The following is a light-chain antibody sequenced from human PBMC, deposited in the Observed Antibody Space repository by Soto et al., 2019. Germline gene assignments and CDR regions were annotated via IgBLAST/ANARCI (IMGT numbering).Light chain of an antibody. V-gene: IGLV2-14*01. CDR2: EVS. J-gene: IGLJ2*01. CDR3: TSYTGXXXXXXX. Sequence: QSVLTQPASVSGSPGQSITISCTGTSSDVGGXXYVSWYQHXXXXPPKXMIYEVSNRPSGVSNRFSGSKSGNTASLTISGXXXXXEAXYYCTSYTGXXXXXXXFGGXTXLXVL. CDR1: SSDVGGXXY.